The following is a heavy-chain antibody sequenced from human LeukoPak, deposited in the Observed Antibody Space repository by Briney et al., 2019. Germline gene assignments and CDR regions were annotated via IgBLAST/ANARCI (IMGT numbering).Heavy chain of an antibody. Sequence: GASVKVSCKASGYTFTSHGIGWVRQAPGQGLEWMGWISAYNGNTNYAQKLQGRVTMTTDTSTSTAYMELRSLRSDDTAVYYCARCMSGSYYDYYYYYMDVWGKGTTVTISS. CDR1: GYTFTSHG. J-gene: IGHJ6*03. D-gene: IGHD1-26*01. CDR3: ARCMSGSYYDYYYYYMDV. CDR2: ISAYNGNT. V-gene: IGHV1-18*01.